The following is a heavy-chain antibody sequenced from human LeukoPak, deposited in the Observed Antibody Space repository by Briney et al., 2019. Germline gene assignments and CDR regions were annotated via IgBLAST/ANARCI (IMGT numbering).Heavy chain of an antibody. Sequence: GGSLRLSCAASGFTFSNAWMNWVHQAPGKGLEWVGRIKSKAYGGTTDYAAPVKGRFTISRDDSKNTLYLQMNSLKTEDTAVYYCTTDYGSSISSYYYYGMDVWGQGTTVIVSS. CDR3: TTDYGSSISSYYYYGMDV. CDR1: GFTFSNAW. J-gene: IGHJ6*02. V-gene: IGHV3-15*07. CDR2: IKSKAYGGTT. D-gene: IGHD2-21*01.